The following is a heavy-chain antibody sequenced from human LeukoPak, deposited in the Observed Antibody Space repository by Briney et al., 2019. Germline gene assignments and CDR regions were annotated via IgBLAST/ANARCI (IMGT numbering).Heavy chain of an antibody. V-gene: IGHV3-21*01. J-gene: IGHJ4*02. Sequence: GGSLRLSCAASGFTFSSYSMNWVRQAPGKGLEWVSSISSSSSYIYYADSVKGRFTISRDNAENSLYLQMNSLRAEDTAVYYCAREFYYDSSGYYLDYWGQGTLVTVSS. CDR1: GFTFSSYS. CDR3: AREFYYDSSGYYLDY. D-gene: IGHD3-22*01. CDR2: ISSSSSYI.